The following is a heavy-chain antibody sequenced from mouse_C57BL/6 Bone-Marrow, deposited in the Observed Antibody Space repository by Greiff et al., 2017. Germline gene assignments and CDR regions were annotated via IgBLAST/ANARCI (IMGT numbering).Heavy chain of an antibody. CDR3: ARPYYSNYWYFDV. CDR2: IYPGSGST. V-gene: IGHV1-55*01. Sequence: QVQLQQPGAELVRPGSSVKLSCKASGYTFTSYWITWVKQRPGQGLEWIGDIYPGSGSTNYNEKFKSKATLTVDTSSSTAYMQLSSLTSEDSAVYYCARPYYSNYWYFDVWGTGTTVTVAS. D-gene: IGHD2-5*01. CDR1: GYTFTSYW. J-gene: IGHJ1*03.